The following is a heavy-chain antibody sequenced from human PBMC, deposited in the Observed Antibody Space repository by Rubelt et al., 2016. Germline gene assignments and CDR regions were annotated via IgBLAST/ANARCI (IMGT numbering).Heavy chain of an antibody. CDR2: INHSGST. CDR1: GGSFSGFY. CDR3: ARRYSNGLYWFFDL. Sequence: QLHESGPGLLKPSETLSLTCAVYGGSFSGFYWSWIRQPPGKGLEWIGEINHSGSTSYNPSLKSRVPISVDTSKNQFSLELSAVTAADTAVYYCARRYSNGLYWFFDLWGRGTLVTVSS. V-gene: IGHV4-34*01. J-gene: IGHJ2*01. D-gene: IGHD6-19*01.